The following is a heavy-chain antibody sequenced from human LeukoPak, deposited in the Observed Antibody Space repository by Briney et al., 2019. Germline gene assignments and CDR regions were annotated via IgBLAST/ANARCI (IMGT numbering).Heavy chain of an antibody. CDR3: ARDFVVYAIRYYYYYMDV. J-gene: IGHJ6*03. CDR1: GFTLRRYS. D-gene: IGHD2-8*02. V-gene: IGHV3-21*01. CDR2: ISNSSSYI. Sequence: GGPLRHSCAAWGFTLRRYSMKGVRQARGKGLEGVSSISNSSSYISYAASVTGRFTISRDNAKHSLYLQMNSLRAEHTAVYYCARDFVVYAIRYYYYYMDVWGKGTTVTVSS.